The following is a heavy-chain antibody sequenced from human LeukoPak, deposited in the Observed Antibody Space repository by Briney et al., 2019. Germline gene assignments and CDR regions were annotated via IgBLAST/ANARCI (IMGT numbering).Heavy chain of an antibody. CDR3: ARDLSTSSTWELDY. Sequence: ASVKVSCKASGYTFTGYLIHWVRQAPGQGLGYMGWINPKSSGTEFAQRFQGRVTMTRDTSTSTASMELSRLRSDDTAVYYCARDLSTSSTWELDYWGQGTLVTVSS. D-gene: IGHD2/OR15-2a*01. CDR2: INPKSSGT. CDR1: GYTFTGYL. J-gene: IGHJ4*02. V-gene: IGHV1-2*02.